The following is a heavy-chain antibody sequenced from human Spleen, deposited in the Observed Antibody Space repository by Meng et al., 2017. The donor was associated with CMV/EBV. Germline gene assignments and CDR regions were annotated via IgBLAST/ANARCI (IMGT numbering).Heavy chain of an antibody. CDR1: GFTFSSYS. V-gene: IGHV3-21*01. Sequence: GESLKISFVASGFTFSSYSMNWVRQAPGKGLEGVSSISSSRYKHYADSVKGRFTISRDNAKNSLYLQMNSLRAEDTAVYYRARGTKRYCSGTSCYTLDYWGQGTLVTVSS. D-gene: IGHD2-2*02. CDR2: ISSSRYK. J-gene: IGHJ4*02. CDR3: ARGTKRYCSGTSCYTLDY.